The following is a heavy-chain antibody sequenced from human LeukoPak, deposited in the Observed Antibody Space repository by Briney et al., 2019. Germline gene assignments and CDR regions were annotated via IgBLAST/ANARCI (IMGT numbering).Heavy chain of an antibody. CDR1: GYGFTTYA. CDR2: INDGNGNT. CDR3: ASDGFDI. J-gene: IGHJ3*02. V-gene: IGHV1-3*01. Sequence: ASVKVSCTASGYGFTTYAMYWVRQAPGQRLEWMGWINDGNGNTKYSQKFQGRVTMTRDTSASTAYMELSSLRFGDTAVYYCASDGFDIWGQGTMVTVSS.